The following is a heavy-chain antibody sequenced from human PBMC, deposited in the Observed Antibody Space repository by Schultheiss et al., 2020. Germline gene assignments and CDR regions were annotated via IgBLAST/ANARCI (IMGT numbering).Heavy chain of an antibody. CDR2: ISWSGGII. V-gene: IGHV3-9*01. J-gene: IGHJ4*02. D-gene: IGHD2-21*02. CDR3: ARGRPTVVVTAMLDH. Sequence: GGSLRLSCAASGFTFSSYAMHWVRQVPGKGLEWVSGISWSGGIIGYGDSVKGRFTITRDNVKNSLYLQMTSLRTEDTAIYYCARGRPTVVVTAMLDHWGQGTLVTVSS. CDR1: GFTFSSYA.